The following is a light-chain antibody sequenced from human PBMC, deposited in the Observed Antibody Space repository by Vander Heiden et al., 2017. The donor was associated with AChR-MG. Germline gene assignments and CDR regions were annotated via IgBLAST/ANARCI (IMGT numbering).Light chain of an antibody. V-gene: IGKV1-39*01. CDR2: AAS. CDR1: QGITTY. J-gene: IGKJ2*01. CDR3: QQSYIDPLT. Sequence: IQVAQSPSSLSASVGDRVTITCRASQGITTYVGWYQQRPGKAPKLLIYAASSVASGVPSRFSGRGSGTDFTLTISSLQPEDFATYFCQQSYIDPLTFGQGTKVEIK.